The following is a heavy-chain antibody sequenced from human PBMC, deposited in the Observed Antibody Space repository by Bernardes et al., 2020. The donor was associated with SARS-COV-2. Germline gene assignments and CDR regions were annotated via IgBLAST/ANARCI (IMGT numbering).Heavy chain of an antibody. CDR1: GDSISSDNYY. J-gene: IGHJ4*02. CDR2: IYFRGST. CDR3: AREVVTLVRGVVPYHFDH. D-gene: IGHD3-10*01. Sequence: SETLSLTCTVSGDSISSDNYYWSWIRQPAGKGLEWIGRIYFRGSTNYNPSLKSRVTISVDTSKNQFSLKLSSVTAADTAVYYCAREVVTLVRGVVPYHFDHWGQGTLVTVSS. V-gene: IGHV4-61*02.